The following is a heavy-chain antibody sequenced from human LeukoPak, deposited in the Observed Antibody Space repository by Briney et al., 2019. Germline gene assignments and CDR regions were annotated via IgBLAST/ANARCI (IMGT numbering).Heavy chain of an antibody. J-gene: IGHJ4*02. D-gene: IGHD6-6*01. CDR1: GGSIHTYY. Sequence: SEALSLTCSVSGGSIHTYYWTWIRQPAGKGLEWIGRIYTSGSTNYNPSLKSRVTVSVDTSKNQFSLKLSSVTAADTAVYYCASEYSSSSFPNYFDYWGQGTLVTVSS. CDR3: ASEYSSSSFPNYFDY. V-gene: IGHV4-4*07. CDR2: IYTSGST.